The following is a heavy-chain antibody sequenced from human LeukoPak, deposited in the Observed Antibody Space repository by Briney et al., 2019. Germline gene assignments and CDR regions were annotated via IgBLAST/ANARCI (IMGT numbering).Heavy chain of an antibody. Sequence: SETLSLTCTVSGGSISSYYWSWIRQPPGKGLEWIGHIYYTGRIYYNPSVMSRLTISVDRSKNQFSLKLTSVTAADTAVYYCARALDNYYDFSHFDPWGQGTRSPSPQ. CDR1: GGSISSYY. CDR3: ARALDNYYDFSHFDP. J-gene: IGHJ5*02. CDR2: IYYTGRI. V-gene: IGHV4-59*01. D-gene: IGHD3-3*01.